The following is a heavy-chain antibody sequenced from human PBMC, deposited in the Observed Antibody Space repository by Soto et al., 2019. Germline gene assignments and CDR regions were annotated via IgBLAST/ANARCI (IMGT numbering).Heavy chain of an antibody. V-gene: IGHV4-4*02. J-gene: IGHJ4*02. CDR2: VSLAGRN. D-gene: IGHD3-10*01. CDR1: GASVVNGNW. Sequence: QVQLQESGPGLVRPSGTLSLTCSVSGASVVNGNWWSWVRQSPGKGLEWIGEVSLAGRNHYNPSLQSRVTISLDESKNQFSRILTSVTVADAAIYYCARGFQYWLPTFDGGRGTLVTVS. CDR3: ARGFQYWLPTFD.